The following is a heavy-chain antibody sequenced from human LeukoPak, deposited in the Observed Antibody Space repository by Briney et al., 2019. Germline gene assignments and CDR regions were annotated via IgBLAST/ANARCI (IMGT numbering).Heavy chain of an antibody. V-gene: IGHV3-30*02. Sequence: AAGSLSLYCAPYAFTFSSFDMHRVRHRPDQGLEWVAFIKFDGSQKYYADSVRGRFTVSRYNSRNMLYLQLDSLRDDDTAVYYCARRLHDSGSYSADYWGQGTLVTVSS. CDR2: IKFDGSQK. CDR3: ARRLHDSGSYSADY. J-gene: IGHJ4*02. D-gene: IGHD3-10*01. CDR1: AFTFSSFD.